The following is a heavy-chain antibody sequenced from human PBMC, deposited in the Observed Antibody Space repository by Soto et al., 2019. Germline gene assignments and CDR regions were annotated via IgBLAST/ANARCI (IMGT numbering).Heavy chain of an antibody. CDR2: INAGNGNT. Sequence: QVQLVQSGAEEKKPGASVKVSCKASGYTFTSYAMHWVRQAPGQRLEWMGWINAGNGNTKYSQKFQGRVTITRDTSASTAYMELSSLRSDDKAVYYCARSIVVVTALDYWGQGTLVTVSS. V-gene: IGHV1-3*05. J-gene: IGHJ4*02. D-gene: IGHD2-21*02. CDR1: GYTFTSYA. CDR3: ARSIVVVTALDY.